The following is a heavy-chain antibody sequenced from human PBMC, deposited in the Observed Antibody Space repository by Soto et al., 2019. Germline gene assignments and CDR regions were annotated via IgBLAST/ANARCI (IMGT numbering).Heavy chain of an antibody. D-gene: IGHD5-12*01. V-gene: IGHV3-23*01. Sequence: EVQLLESGGDLVQPGGSLRLSCAVSGFTFSSYAMSWVRQAPGNGLEWVSGISGSGGSTYYADSVKGWFTISRDNSKNTLSLQMNSLRAEDTAVYYCAKEHLRGYSGYDFDYWGQGTLVTVSS. CDR2: ISGSGGST. CDR1: GFTFSSYA. CDR3: AKEHLRGYSGYDFDY. J-gene: IGHJ4*02.